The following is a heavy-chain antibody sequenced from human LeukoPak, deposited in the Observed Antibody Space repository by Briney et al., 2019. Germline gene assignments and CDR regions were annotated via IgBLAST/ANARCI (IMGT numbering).Heavy chain of an antibody. V-gene: IGHV4-30-4*08. D-gene: IGHD2-15*01. CDR2: IYYSGST. CDR1: GGSINSGDYY. Sequence: SETLSLTCTVSGGSINSGDYYWSWIRQPPGKGLEWIGYIYYSGSTYYNPSLKSRVTISVDTSKNQFSLKLSSVTAADTAVYYCARVVVVAATMIDPWGQGTLVPVSS. J-gene: IGHJ5*02. CDR3: ARVVVVAATMIDP.